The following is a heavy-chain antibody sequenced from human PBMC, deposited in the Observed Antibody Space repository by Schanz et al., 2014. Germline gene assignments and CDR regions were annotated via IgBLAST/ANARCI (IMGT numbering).Heavy chain of an antibody. V-gene: IGHV3-23*04. CDR2: ISGSGVNT. CDR1: GFTVSAYS. CDR3: ARGSGTFDS. J-gene: IGHJ4*02. Sequence: VQLVESGGGVVQPGRSLRLSCAASGFTVSAYSANWVRQAPGKGLEWVSAISGSGVNTYYADSVEGRFTITRDNSKYTLYLQMTSRRAEDTAVYYCARGSGTFDSGGQGTLVTVSS. D-gene: IGHD3-3*01.